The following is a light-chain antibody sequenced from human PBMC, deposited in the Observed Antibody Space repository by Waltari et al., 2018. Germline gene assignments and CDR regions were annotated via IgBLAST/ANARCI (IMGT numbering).Light chain of an antibody. CDR1: QSVSSN. CDR3: QQYNNWPLLT. J-gene: IGKJ4*01. Sequence: EIVMTQSPATLSVSPGERATLSCRASQSVSSNFAWYQQKPGQAPRLLIYGASTRATGTPARFSGSGSGTEFTLTISSLQSEDFAVYYCQQYNNWPLLTFGGGTKVEIK. V-gene: IGKV3-15*01. CDR2: GAS.